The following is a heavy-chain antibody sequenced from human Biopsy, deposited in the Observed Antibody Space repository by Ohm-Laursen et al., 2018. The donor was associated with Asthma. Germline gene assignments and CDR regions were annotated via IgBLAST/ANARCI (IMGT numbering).Heavy chain of an antibody. CDR3: ARGPEWSGLDI. Sequence: SDTLSLTCSMYGLSSSGYYWTWIRQPPGKGLEWIGESDHRGNTNINPTLKSRVTISKDKSANEFSLKMRSVTAADTAIYYCARGPEWSGLDIWGQGTTVTVSS. D-gene: IGHD3-3*01. CDR1: GLSSSGYY. CDR2: SDHRGNT. J-gene: IGHJ6*02. V-gene: IGHV4-34*01.